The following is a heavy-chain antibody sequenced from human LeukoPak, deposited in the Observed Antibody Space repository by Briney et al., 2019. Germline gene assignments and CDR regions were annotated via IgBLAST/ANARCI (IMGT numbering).Heavy chain of an antibody. CDR2: IWNDGSDQ. CDR3: ARGCGGSPGCYIIDK. V-gene: IGHV3-33*01. Sequence: PGRSLRLSCEASGFTSSSHGMHWVRQPPGKGLEWVGVIWNDGSDQYYGDSVRGRFTVSRDNLKSTLYLQMDSLRAEDTAVYYCARGCGGSPGCYIIDKWGQGTLVTVSS. D-gene: IGHD2-21*01. J-gene: IGHJ4*02. CDR1: GFTSSSHG.